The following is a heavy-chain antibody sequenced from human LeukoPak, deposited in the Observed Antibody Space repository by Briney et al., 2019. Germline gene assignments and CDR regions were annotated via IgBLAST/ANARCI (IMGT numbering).Heavy chain of an antibody. CDR3: ARSSRAYYYGSGSYSDDY. CDR2: INHSGST. Sequence: SDTLSLTCAVYGGSFSDYYWSWIRQPPGKGLEWIGEINHSGSTNYNPSLKSRVTISVDTSKNQFSLKLSSVTAADTAVYYCARSSRAYYYGSGSYSDDYWGQGTLVTVSS. D-gene: IGHD3-10*01. CDR1: GGSFSDYY. V-gene: IGHV4-34*01. J-gene: IGHJ4*02.